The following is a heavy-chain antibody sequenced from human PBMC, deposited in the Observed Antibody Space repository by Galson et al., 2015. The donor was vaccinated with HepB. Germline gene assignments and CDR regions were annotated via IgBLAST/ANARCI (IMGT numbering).Heavy chain of an antibody. CDR3: AKDGVPEGSGSYYYFDN. CDR2: MSWNSGDI. V-gene: IGHV3-9*01. CDR1: GFTFDDYA. J-gene: IGHJ4*02. D-gene: IGHD3-10*01. Sequence: SLRLSCAASGFTFDDYAMHWVRQAPGKGLEWVSGMSWNSGDIGYADSVKGRFTISRDNAKNSLYLQMNSLRPEDTALYCCAKDGVPEGSGSYYYFDNWGQGTQATVSS.